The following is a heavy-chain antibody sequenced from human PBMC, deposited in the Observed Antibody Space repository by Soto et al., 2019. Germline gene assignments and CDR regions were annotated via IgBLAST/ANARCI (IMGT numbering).Heavy chain of an antibody. D-gene: IGHD3-9*01. J-gene: IGHJ4*02. CDR1: GFTFSNYY. V-gene: IGHV3-7*03. CDR2: IKYDGNEQ. CDR3: SRENWFQDY. Sequence: EVRLVESGGGLVQPGGSLRLSCAASGFTFSNYYMTWVRQATGKGLEWVASIKYDGNEQNYVDSVKGRFTISRDNAKNSLYLQMNSLIAEDTALYYCSRENWFQDYWGQGTLVTVSS.